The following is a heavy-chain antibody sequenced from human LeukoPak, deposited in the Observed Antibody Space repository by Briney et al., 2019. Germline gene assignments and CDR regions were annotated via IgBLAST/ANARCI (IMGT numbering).Heavy chain of an antibody. D-gene: IGHD1-26*01. V-gene: IGHV4-4*07. CDR1: GGSISTYY. CDR2: IYTSGST. CDR3: ARENSGSYREFEY. J-gene: IGHJ4*02. Sequence: PETLSLTCTVSGGSISTYYWSWIRHPTGQGLDWIGRIYTSGSTNYNASLKTRVSMSLDTSKTQVSLTLSSVTAATTALFYCARENSGSYREFEYWGQGTLVTV.